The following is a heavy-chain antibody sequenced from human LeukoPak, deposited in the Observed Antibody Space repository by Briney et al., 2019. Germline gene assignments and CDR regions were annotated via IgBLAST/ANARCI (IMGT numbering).Heavy chain of an antibody. D-gene: IGHD5-18*01. CDR1: GFTFDDYA. V-gene: IGHV3-9*01. CDR2: ISWNSGSI. CDR3: AKDAYSYGSNLDY. Sequence: GGSLRLSCAASGFTFDDYAMHWVRQAPGKGLEWVSGISWNSGSIGYADSVKGRFTISRDNAKNSLYLQMNSLRAEDTALYYCAKDAYSYGSNLDYWGQGTLVTVSS. J-gene: IGHJ4*02.